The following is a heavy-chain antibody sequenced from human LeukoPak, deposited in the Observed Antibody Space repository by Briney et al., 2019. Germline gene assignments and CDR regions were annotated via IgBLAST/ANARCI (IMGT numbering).Heavy chain of an antibody. CDR2: IYTSGST. CDR3: ARDYDILTRHPLDY. Sequence: SETLSLTCTVSGGSISSYYWSWIRQPAGKGLEWIGRIYTSGSTNSSPSLKSRVTMSVDTSKNQCSLRLSSATAADTAVYYCARDYDILTRHPLDYWGQGTLVTVSS. J-gene: IGHJ4*02. V-gene: IGHV4-4*07. CDR1: GGSISSYY. D-gene: IGHD3-9*01.